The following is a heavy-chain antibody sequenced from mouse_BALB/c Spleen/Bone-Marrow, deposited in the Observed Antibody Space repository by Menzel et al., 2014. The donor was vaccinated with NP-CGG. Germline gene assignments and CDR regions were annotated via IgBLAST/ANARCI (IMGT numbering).Heavy chain of an antibody. CDR2: IDPANGNT. CDR3: ARFAY. CDR1: GFNIKDTY. V-gene: IGHV14-3*02. Sequence: EVKLVESGAELVKPGASVKLSCTASGFNIKDTYMHWVKQRPEQGLEWIGRIDPANGNTKYDPKFQGKATITADTSSNTAYLQLSGLTTEDTAVYYCARFAYWGQGTLVTVSA. J-gene: IGHJ3*01.